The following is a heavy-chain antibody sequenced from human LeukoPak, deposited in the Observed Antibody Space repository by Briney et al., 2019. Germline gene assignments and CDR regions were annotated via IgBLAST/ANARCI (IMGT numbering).Heavy chain of an antibody. D-gene: IGHD3-22*01. CDR3: AKDVQMTSNDYYNYFDY. V-gene: IGHV3-9*01. J-gene: IGHJ4*02. CDR1: GFIFDDYA. CDR2: ISSNSGGI. Sequence: PGRSLRLSCVTSGFIFDDYAMHWVRHGPGKGLEWVSGISSNSGGIAYADSVKGRFTISRDNAKNSLYLQMNSLRPEDTALYYCAKDVQMTSNDYYNYFDYWGQGTLVTVSS.